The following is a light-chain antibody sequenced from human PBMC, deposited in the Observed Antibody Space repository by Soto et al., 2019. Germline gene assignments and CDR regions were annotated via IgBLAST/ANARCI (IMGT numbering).Light chain of an antibody. J-gene: IGKJ5*01. Sequence: EIVLTQSALSLPLTPLWPASICCRCVRRLLHITGETFLFWYLQKPGQSPQLLIYEVSTRVSGVPDRFSGSGSGTDFTLEISRVETDDVGIYYCMQSTQLPPTFGQGTRLEIK. CDR3: MQSTQLPPT. CDR1: RRLLHITGETF. V-gene: IGKV2D-29*02. CDR2: EVS.